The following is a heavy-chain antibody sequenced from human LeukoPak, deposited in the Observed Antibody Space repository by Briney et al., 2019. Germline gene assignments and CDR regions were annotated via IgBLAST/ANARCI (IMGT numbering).Heavy chain of an antibody. J-gene: IGHJ4*02. CDR3: AKDNSLGFGELRAYFDY. CDR2: ISWNSGSI. CDR1: GFTFDDYA. D-gene: IGHD3-10*01. Sequence: GGSLRLSCAASGFTFDDYAMHWVRQAPGKGLEWVSGISWNSGSIGYADSVKGRFTISRDNAKNSLYLQMNSLRAEDTALYYCAKDNSLGFGELRAYFDYWGQGTLVTVSS. V-gene: IGHV3-9*01.